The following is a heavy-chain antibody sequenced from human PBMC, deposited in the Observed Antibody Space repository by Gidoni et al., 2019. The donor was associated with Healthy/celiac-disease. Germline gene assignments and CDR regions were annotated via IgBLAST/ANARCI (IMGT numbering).Heavy chain of an antibody. CDR1: GYTFTSYA. V-gene: IGHV1-3*01. Sequence: QVQLVQSGAEVKKPGASVKVSCKASGYTFTSYAMHWVRQAPGQRLEWMGWSNAGNGNTKYSQKFQGRVTITRDTSASTAYMELSSLRSEDTAVYYCAREGLYYDYVWGSYHFDYWGQGTLVTVSS. CDR3: AREGLYYDYVWGSYHFDY. D-gene: IGHD3-16*02. J-gene: IGHJ4*02. CDR2: SNAGNGNT.